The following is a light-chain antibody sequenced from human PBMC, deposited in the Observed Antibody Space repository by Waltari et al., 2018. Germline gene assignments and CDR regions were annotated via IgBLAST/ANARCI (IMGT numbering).Light chain of an antibody. V-gene: IGLV2-11*01. J-gene: IGLJ2*01. CDR2: DVS. CDR1: SSDVGGYNY. Sequence: QSALTQPRSVSGSPGQSVTISCTGTSSDVGGYNYVSRYQQHPGKAPKFMIYDVSERPSGVPDRFSGSKSGNTASLTISGLQAEDEADYYCCSYAGSYNLVFGGGTKLTVL. CDR3: CSYAGSYNLV.